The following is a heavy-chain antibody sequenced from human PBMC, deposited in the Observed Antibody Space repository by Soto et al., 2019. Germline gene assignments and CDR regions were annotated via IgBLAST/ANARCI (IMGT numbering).Heavy chain of an antibody. D-gene: IGHD2-2*01. CDR1: GYTFTSYD. Sequence: QVQLVQSGAEVKKPGASVKVSCKASGYTFTSYDINWVRQATGQGLGWMGWMNPNSGNTGYVQKFQGRVTMTRNTSISTAYMELSSLRSEDTAVYYCARVDCSSTSCYYYFQHWGQGTLVTVSS. J-gene: IGHJ1*01. CDR2: MNPNSGNT. V-gene: IGHV1-8*01. CDR3: ARVDCSSTSCYYYFQH.